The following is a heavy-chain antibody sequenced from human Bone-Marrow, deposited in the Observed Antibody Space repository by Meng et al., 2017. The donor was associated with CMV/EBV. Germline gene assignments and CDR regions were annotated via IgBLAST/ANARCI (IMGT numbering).Heavy chain of an antibody. CDR2: ISYDGSNK. J-gene: IGHJ4*02. V-gene: IGHV3-30*04. Sequence: GGSLRLSCAASGFTFSSYAMHWVRQAPGKGLEWVAVISYDGSNKYYADSVKGRFTISRDNAKNSLYLQMNSLRAEDTAVYYCAREVGYDFWSGYYVDYWGQGTLVTVSS. CDR1: GFTFSSYA. CDR3: AREVGYDFWSGYYVDY. D-gene: IGHD3-3*01.